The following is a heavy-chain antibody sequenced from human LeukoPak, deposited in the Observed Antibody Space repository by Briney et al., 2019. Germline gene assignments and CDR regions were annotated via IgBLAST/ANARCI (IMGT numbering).Heavy chain of an antibody. J-gene: IGHJ4*02. CDR2: IYPGDSDT. CDR3: ARHGSIAAAGTDY. V-gene: IGHV5-51*01. D-gene: IGHD6-13*01. Sequence: GESLKISCKGSGYSFTSYWIGWVRQMPGKGPEWMGIIYPGDSDTRYSPSFQGQVTISADKSISTAYLQWSSLKASDTAMYYCARHGSIAAAGTDYWGQGTLVTVSS. CDR1: GYSFTSYW.